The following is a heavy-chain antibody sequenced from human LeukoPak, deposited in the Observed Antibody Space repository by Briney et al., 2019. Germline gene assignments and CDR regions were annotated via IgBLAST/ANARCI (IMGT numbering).Heavy chain of an antibody. CDR2: ISGSGTTT. V-gene: IGHV3-23*01. Sequence: GGSLRLSCAASGFIFSSYTMSWARQAPGKGLEWVSVISGSGTTTYYADSVKGRFTISRDNSKKTLYLQMNSLRAEDTAVYYCAKDVAYSSTWYPFDYWGQGTLVTVSS. CDR3: AKDVAYSSTWYPFDY. J-gene: IGHJ4*02. CDR1: GFIFSSYT. D-gene: IGHD6-13*01.